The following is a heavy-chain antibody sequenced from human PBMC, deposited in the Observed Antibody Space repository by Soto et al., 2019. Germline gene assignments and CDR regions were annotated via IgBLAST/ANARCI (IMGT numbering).Heavy chain of an antibody. CDR1: VFTFSNYG. CDR3: ARDNXPSYNSGRHYYFYGVDV. CDR2: IWYDGSEK. Sequence: GGSLRLSCTASVFTFSNYGMHWVRQAPGKGLEWVSVIWYDGSEKYYADSVKGRFTISRDNSKNTLYLQMNSLRAEDTAVYYCARDNXPSYNSGRHYYFYGVDVWGQGTMVTVSS. D-gene: IGHD6-19*01. V-gene: IGHV3-33*01. J-gene: IGHJ6*02.